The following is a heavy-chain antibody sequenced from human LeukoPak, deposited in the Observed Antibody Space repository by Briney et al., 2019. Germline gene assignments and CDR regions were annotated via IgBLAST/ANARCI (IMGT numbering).Heavy chain of an antibody. CDR3: ARDRSAARLYFFDY. CDR2: INKDGSEI. CDR1: GFTFSTYS. Sequence: GGSLRLSCEASGFTFSTYSMSWVRQAPGKGLQWVANINKDGSEIFYVVSVKGRFTISRDNAKNSLYLQMNSLRADDTAVYYCARDRSAARLYFFDYWGQGTLATVSS. J-gene: IGHJ4*02. D-gene: IGHD6-6*01. V-gene: IGHV3-7*01.